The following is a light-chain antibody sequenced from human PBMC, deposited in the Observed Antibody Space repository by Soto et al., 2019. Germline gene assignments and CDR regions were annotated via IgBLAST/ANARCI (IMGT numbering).Light chain of an antibody. CDR1: SSNIGSNY. CDR2: RND. V-gene: IGLV1-47*01. Sequence: QLVLTQPPSASGTPGQRVTISCSGSSSNIGSNYVNWYQHLPGTAPKLLIYRNDQRPSGVPDRFSGSKSGTSASLAISGLRSGDEADYYCATRDDSLSGHWLFGGGTKLTVL. CDR3: ATRDDSLSGHWL. J-gene: IGLJ3*02.